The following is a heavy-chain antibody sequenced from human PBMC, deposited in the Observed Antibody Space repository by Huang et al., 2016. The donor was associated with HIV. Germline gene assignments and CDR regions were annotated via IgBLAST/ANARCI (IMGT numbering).Heavy chain of an antibody. D-gene: IGHD6-19*01. V-gene: IGHV3-7*01. CDR1: GFTFSSYW. Sequence: EVQLVESGGGLVQPGGSLRLSCVASGFTFSSYWMSWVRQEPGKGVEWVANRKQDGSEKYYVDAVKGRFTISNDNAKNSLYLQMNSLRAEDTAVYYCARGGTYSGWWQDYWGQGTLVTVSS. CDR2: RKQDGSEK. CDR3: ARGGTYSGWWQDY. J-gene: IGHJ4*02.